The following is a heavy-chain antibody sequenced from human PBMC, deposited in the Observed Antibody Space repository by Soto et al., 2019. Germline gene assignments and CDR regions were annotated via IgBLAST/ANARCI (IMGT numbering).Heavy chain of an antibody. Sequence: PGGSLRLSCAASGFIFGDFGVTWVRQAPGKGLEWVSSISSSGSHTHYADSVKGRFTISRDNAKNSLYLQMNSLRAEDTAVYYCARDKSYCGGDCHFSVAGYYYGMDVWGQGTTVTVSS. J-gene: IGHJ6*02. CDR2: ISSSGSHT. CDR1: GFIFGDFG. D-gene: IGHD2-21*02. CDR3: ARDKSYCGGDCHFSVAGYYYGMDV. V-gene: IGHV3-21*01.